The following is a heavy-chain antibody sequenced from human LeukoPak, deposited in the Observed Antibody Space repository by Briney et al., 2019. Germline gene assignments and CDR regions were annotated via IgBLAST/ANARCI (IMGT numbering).Heavy chain of an antibody. CDR1: GGSFSGYY. Sequence: SETLSLTCAVYGGSFSGYYWSWIRQPPGKGLEWIGEINHSGSTNYNPSLKSRVTISVDTSKHQFSLTLSSVTGADTAVYYCARGHIVVVTAASAFFDYWGQGTLVTDSS. CDR2: INHSGST. D-gene: IGHD2-21*02. J-gene: IGHJ4*02. V-gene: IGHV4-34*01. CDR3: ARGHIVVVTAASAFFDY.